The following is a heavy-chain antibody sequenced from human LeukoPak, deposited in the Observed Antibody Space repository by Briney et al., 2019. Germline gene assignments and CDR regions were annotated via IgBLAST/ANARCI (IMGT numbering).Heavy chain of an antibody. D-gene: IGHD2-21*02. CDR3: ARVGDIVVVTAPFDY. CDR2: IKQDGSET. Sequence: GGSLRLSCAASGFTFGSYWMSWVRQAPGKGLEWVANIKQDGSETYYVDSVKGRSTISRDNAKNSLYLQMNSLRAEDTAVYYCARVGDIVVVTAPFDYWGQGTLVTVSS. CDR1: GFTFGSYW. V-gene: IGHV3-7*02. J-gene: IGHJ4*02.